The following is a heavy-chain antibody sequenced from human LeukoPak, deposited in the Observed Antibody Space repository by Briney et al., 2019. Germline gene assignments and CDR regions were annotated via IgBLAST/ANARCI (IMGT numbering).Heavy chain of an antibody. Sequence: ASVKVSFKASGGTFSSYAISWVRQAPGQGLEWMGGIIPIFGTANYAQKFQGRVTITADESTSTAYMELSSLRSEDTAVYYCARSIYCGGDCYAHEYYFDYRGQGTLVTVSS. D-gene: IGHD2-21*02. CDR2: IIPIFGTA. V-gene: IGHV1-69*01. J-gene: IGHJ4*02. CDR3: ARSIYCGGDCYAHEYYFDY. CDR1: GGTFSSYA.